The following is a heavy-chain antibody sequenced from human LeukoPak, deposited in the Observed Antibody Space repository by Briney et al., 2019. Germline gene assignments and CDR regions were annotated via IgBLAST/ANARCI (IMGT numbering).Heavy chain of an antibody. CDR1: GGSFSGYY. Sequence: SETLSLTCAVYGGSFSGYYWSWIRQPPGKGLEWIGEINHSGSTNYNPSLKSRVTISVDTSKNQFSLKLSSVTAADTAVYYCARDDFDRDFDIWGQGTMVTVSS. CDR3: ARDDFDRDFDI. V-gene: IGHV4-34*01. J-gene: IGHJ3*02. D-gene: IGHD2-21*02. CDR2: INHSGST.